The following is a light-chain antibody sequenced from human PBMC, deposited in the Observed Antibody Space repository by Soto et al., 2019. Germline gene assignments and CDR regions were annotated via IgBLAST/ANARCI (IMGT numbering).Light chain of an antibody. J-gene: IGKJ3*01. Sequence: EFVLTQSPGTLSLSPGERATLSCRASQSVGSSHLAWYQQKPGQAPRLLIHGASSRATGIPDRFSGSGSGTDFTLTISRLEPEDFAVYYCQHYGSSPFNFGPGTKVDIK. CDR2: GAS. V-gene: IGKV3-20*01. CDR1: QSVGSSH. CDR3: QHYGSSPFN.